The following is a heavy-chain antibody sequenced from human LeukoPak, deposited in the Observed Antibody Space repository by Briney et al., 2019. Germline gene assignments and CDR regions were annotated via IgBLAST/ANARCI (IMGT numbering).Heavy chain of an antibody. D-gene: IGHD3-22*01. V-gene: IGHV3-23*01. CDR3: ARQRITMIVVVRRVGAFDI. J-gene: IGHJ3*02. Sequence: GGSLRLSCAASGFTFSSYGMSWVRQAPGKGLEWVSAISGSGGSTYYADSVKGRFTISRDNSKNTLYLQMNSLRAEDTAVYYCARQRITMIVVVRRVGAFDIWGQGTMVTVSS. CDR2: ISGSGGST. CDR1: GFTFSSYG.